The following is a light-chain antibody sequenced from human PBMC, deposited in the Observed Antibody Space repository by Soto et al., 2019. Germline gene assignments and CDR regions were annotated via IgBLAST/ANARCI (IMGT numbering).Light chain of an antibody. V-gene: IGKV3-20*01. J-gene: IGKJ1*01. CDR3: PQYCSSPWK. CDR2: GAS. Sequence: ELVLTQSPGTLSLSPGDRATLSCMASQSVSCSDLAWYPQKPGQAPMLLIYGASSRAAGIPDRFSRSGSGTDITLTISSLETEDFATDYDPQYCSSPWKFSQGAKVEI. CDR1: QSVSCSD.